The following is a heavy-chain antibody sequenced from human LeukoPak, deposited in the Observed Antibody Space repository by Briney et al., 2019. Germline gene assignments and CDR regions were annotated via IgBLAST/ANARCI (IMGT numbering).Heavy chain of an antibody. CDR1: GFTFSDYY. V-gene: IGHV3-11*01. CDR3: ARGRLWFDY. CDR2: IGNSGYVK. Sequence: PGGSLRLSCAPSGFTFSDYYMTWIRQAPGKGLEWVSYIGNSGYVKEYADSVKGRFTISRDNVKNSLYLQMNSLKTEDTAVYYCARGRLWFDYWGQGTLVTVSS. J-gene: IGHJ4*02. D-gene: IGHD5-18*01.